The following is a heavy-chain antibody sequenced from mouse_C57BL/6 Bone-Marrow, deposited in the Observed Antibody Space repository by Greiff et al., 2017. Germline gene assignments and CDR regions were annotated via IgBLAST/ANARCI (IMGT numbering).Heavy chain of an antibody. D-gene: IGHD3-3*01. V-gene: IGHV2-9-1*01. Sequence: VMLVESGPGLVAPSPTLSITCTVSGFSLTSYAISWVRQPPGQGLEWLGVIWTGGGTNYNSALNSRLSIRKDNSKSQVYLKRNSLQTDDTARYYCARMGWAWFAYWGQGTLVTVSA. J-gene: IGHJ3*01. CDR3: ARMGWAWFAY. CDR2: IWTGGGT. CDR1: GFSLTSYA.